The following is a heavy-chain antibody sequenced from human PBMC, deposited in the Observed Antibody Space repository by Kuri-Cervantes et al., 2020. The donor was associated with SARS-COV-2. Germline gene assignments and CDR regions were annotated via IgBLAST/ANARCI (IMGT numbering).Heavy chain of an antibody. CDR1: GGSISSGGYS. J-gene: IGHJ5*02. CDR3: ARVSAETIFGVVTTAAWFDP. CDR2: IYHSGST. D-gene: IGHD3-3*01. V-gene: IGHV4-30-2*01. Sequence: SQTLSLTCAVSGGSISSGGYSWSWIRQPPGKGLEWIGYIYHSGSTYYNPSLKSRVTISVDTSKNQFSLKLSSVTAADTAVYYCARVSAETIFGVVTTAAWFDPWGQGTLVTVSS.